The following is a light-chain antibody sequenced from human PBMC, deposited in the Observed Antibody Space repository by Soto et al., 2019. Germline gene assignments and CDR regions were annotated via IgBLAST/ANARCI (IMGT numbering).Light chain of an antibody. J-gene: IGKJ4*01. CDR2: GAS. V-gene: IGKV3-15*01. CDR1: QSVSSN. CDR3: QQFNNWPLT. Sequence: EIVMTQSPPTLSVSPGERATLACRASQSVSSNLAWYQQKPGQAPRLLIYGASTRATGIPARFSGSGSGTEFTLTISRLQFEDFAVYYCQQFNNWPLTFGGGTKVEIK.